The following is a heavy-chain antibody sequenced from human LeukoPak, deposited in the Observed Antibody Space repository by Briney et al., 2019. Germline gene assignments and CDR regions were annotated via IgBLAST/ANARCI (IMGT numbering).Heavy chain of an antibody. CDR2: IGGGGGST. D-gene: IGHD6-19*01. V-gene: IGHV3-23*01. Sequence: GGSLRLSCAASGFTFSSYAVSWVRQAPGKGLEWVSVIGGGGGSTYYADSVKGRCSISRDNSKNTLYVQMNSQRAEDTGVYCCAKRGLVSGWPFEYWAQGTLVSVSS. CDR3: AKRGLVSGWPFEY. CDR1: GFTFSSYA. J-gene: IGHJ4*02.